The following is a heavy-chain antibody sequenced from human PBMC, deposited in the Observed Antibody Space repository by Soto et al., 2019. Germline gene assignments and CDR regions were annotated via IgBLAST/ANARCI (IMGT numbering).Heavy chain of an antibody. D-gene: IGHD3-10*01. V-gene: IGHV4-34*01. J-gene: IGHJ4*02. CDR2: INHSGST. Sequence: SETLSLTCAVYGGSFSGYYWSWIRQPPGKGLEWIGEINHSGSTNYNPSLKGRVTISVDTSKNQFSLKLSSVTAADTAVYYCARGRLVLLWFGEPGLPFDYWGQGTLVTVSS. CDR3: ARGRLVLLWFGEPGLPFDY. CDR1: GGSFSGYY.